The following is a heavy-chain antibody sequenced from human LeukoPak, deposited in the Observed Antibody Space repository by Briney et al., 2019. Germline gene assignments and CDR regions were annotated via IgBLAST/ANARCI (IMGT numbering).Heavy chain of an antibody. J-gene: IGHJ4*02. D-gene: IGHD3-22*01. V-gene: IGHV4-39*01. Sequence: SETLSLTCTVSGDSISSSSYYWGWIRQPPGKGLEWIGSIYYSGSTYYNPSLKSRVTVSVATPKNQFSLKPSSVTADDTAVYFCPSHDRVTKIGFDYWGQGTLVTVSP. CDR3: PSHDRVTKIGFDY. CDR2: IYYSGST. CDR1: GDSISSSSYY.